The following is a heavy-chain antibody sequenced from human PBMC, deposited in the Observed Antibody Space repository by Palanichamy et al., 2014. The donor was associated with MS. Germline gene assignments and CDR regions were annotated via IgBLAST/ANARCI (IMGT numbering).Heavy chain of an antibody. J-gene: IGHJ6*02. CDR3: ARDRSRRSSSRYYYYGMDV. CDR1: GGSISSYY. CDR2: IYYSGST. Sequence: QLQESGPGLVKPSETLSLTCTVSGGSISSYYWSWIRQPPGKGLEWIGYIYYSGSTNYNPSLKSRVTISVDTSKNQFSLKLSSVTAADTAVYYCARDRSRRSSSRYYYYGMDVWGQGTTVTVSS. V-gene: IGHV4-59*01. D-gene: IGHD6-6*01.